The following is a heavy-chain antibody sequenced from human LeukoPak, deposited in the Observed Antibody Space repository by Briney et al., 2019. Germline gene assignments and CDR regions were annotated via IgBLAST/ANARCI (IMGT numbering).Heavy chain of an antibody. J-gene: IGHJ3*02. CDR1: GGTFSSYG. V-gene: IGHV1-69*06. CDR2: IIPIFGTT. Sequence: SSVKVSCKASGGTFSSYGISLVRQAPGQGLEWMGGIIPIFGTTSYAQKFQGRVTITADKSTNTAYMELSSLRSEDTAVYYCARSAANYDISTGRGAFDIWGQGTMVTVSS. CDR3: ARSAANYDISTGRGAFDI. D-gene: IGHD3-9*01.